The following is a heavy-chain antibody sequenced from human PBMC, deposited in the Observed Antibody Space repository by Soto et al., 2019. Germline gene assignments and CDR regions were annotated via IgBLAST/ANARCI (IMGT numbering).Heavy chain of an antibody. CDR1: GGSFSGYY. J-gene: IGHJ6*02. Sequence: SETLALTCAAYGGSFSGYYWSWIRPPPGAGLEWIGEINHSGSTNYNPSLKSRVTISVDTSKNQFSLKLSSVTAADTAVYYCARGGRRATMVRGVRLGYYGMDVWGQGTTVTVSS. CDR3: ARGGRRATMVRGVRLGYYGMDV. CDR2: INHSGST. V-gene: IGHV4-34*01. D-gene: IGHD3-10*01.